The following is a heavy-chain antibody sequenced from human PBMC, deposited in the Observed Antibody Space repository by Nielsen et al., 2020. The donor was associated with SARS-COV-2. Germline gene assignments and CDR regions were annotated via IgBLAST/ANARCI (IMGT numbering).Heavy chain of an antibody. CDR2: VIPIFGTA. CDR1: GGTFSSYA. CDR3: ARGEGWLAPDAFDI. Sequence: SVKVSCKASGGTFSSYAISWVRQAPGQGLEWMGGVIPIFGTANYAQKFQGRVTITADESTSTAYMELSSLRSEDTAVYYCARGEGWLAPDAFDIWGQGTMVTVSS. V-gene: IGHV1-69*13. D-gene: IGHD6-19*01. J-gene: IGHJ3*02.